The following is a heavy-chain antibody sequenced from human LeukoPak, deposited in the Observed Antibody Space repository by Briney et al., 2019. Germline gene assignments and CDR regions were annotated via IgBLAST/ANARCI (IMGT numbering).Heavy chain of an antibody. D-gene: IGHD6-19*01. CDR2: ISYDGSNK. CDR3: ARAQRCGWYPVSGQLADY. Sequence: GGSLRLSCAASGFTFSSYAMHWVRQAPGKGLEWVAVISYDGSNKYYADSVKGRFTISRDNSKNTLYLQMNSLRAEGTAVYYCARAQRCGWYPVSGQLADYWGQGTLVTVSS. V-gene: IGHV3-30-3*01. CDR1: GFTFSSYA. J-gene: IGHJ4*02.